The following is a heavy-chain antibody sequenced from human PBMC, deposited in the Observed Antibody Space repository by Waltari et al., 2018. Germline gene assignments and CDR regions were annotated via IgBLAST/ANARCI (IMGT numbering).Heavy chain of an antibody. CDR1: GYTFTSYD. CDR2: MNPKSGNT. V-gene: IGHV1-8*01. Sequence: QVQLVQSGAEVKKPGASVKVSCKASGYTFTSYDVNWVRQAAGQGLEWMGWMNPKSGNTGYAQKFQGRVTMTRNTSISSAYMELSSLTSEDTAVYYCARGTRSFDTLGQGTLVTVSP. D-gene: IGHD2-2*01. J-gene: IGHJ5*02. CDR3: ARGTRSFDT.